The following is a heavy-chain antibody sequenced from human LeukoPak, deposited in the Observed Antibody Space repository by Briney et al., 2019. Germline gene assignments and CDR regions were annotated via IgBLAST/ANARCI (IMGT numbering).Heavy chain of an antibody. D-gene: IGHD3-10*01. V-gene: IGHV5-51*01. CDR1: GYSFTSYW. Sequence: GESLKISCKGSGYSFTSYWIGWVRQMPGKGLEWMGIIYPGDSDTRYSPSFQGQVTISADKSISTAYLQWSSLKASDTAMYYCARLPPLFGSGSYTRCYYYYGMDVWGQGTTVTVSS. CDR3: ARLPPLFGSGSYTRCYYYYGMDV. CDR2: IYPGDSDT. J-gene: IGHJ6*02.